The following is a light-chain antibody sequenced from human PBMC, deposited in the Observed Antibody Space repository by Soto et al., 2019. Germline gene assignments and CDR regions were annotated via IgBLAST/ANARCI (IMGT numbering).Light chain of an antibody. J-gene: IGLJ2*01. V-gene: IGLV1-44*01. CDR1: SSNIGQNP. CDR2: SSD. Sequence: QSVLTQPPSASGTPGQRVTISCSGSSSNIGQNPGKWYQQFPGTAPKVLIYSSDQRPSGVPDRFSGSKSGASASLAISGLQSEDEADYYCASWDDSLSGQVVFGGGTKLTVL. CDR3: ASWDDSLSGQVV.